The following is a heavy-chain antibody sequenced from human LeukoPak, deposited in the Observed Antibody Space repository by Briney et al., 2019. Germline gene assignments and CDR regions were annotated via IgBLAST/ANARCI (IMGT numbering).Heavy chain of an antibody. D-gene: IGHD3-9*01. CDR2: ISREGSIK. CDR3: ARHFTTGSIDH. J-gene: IGHJ4*02. CDR1: GFILSSYD. V-gene: IGHV3-30-3*01. Sequence: GRSLRLSCAASGFILSSYDMHWVRQPPGKGLEWLAVISREGSIKYHADSVRGRFTISRDNSHNTLYLKMNSLRVEDTAVYYCARHFTTGSIDHWGQGNLVTVSS.